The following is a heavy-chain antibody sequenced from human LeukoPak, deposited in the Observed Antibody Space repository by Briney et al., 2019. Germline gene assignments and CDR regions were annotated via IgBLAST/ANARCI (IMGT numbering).Heavy chain of an antibody. D-gene: IGHD6-13*01. CDR1: GGTFSSYA. J-gene: IGHJ4*02. V-gene: IGHV1-69*13. CDR2: IIPIFGTA. CDR3: ARVGQQQLVEGGYFDY. Sequence: ASVKVSCKASGGTFSSYAISWVRQAPGQGLEWMGGIIPIFGTANHAQKFQGRVTITADESTSTAYMELSSLRSEDTAVYYCARVGQQQLVEGGYFDYWGQGTLVTVSS.